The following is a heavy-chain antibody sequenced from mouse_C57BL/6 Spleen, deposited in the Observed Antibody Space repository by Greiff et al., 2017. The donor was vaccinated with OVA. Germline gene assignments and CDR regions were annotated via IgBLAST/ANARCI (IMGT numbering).Heavy chain of an antibody. D-gene: IGHD2-3*01. CDR3: ARIGVYDVYYYAMDY. V-gene: IGHV5-12*01. J-gene: IGHJ4*01. Sequence: EVQVVESGGGLVQPGGSLKLSCAASGFTFSDYYMYWVRQTPEKRLEWVAYISNGGGSTYYPHTVKGRFTISRDNATNTLYLQMSRLKSEDTAMEYCARIGVYDVYYYAMDYWGQGTSVTVSS. CDR1: GFTFSDYY. CDR2: ISNGGGST.